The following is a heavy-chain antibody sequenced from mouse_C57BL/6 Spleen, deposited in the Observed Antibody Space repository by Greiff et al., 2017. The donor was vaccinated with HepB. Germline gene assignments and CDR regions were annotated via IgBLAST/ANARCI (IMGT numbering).Heavy chain of an antibody. CDR3: ARRDSNAFAY. CDR2: IYPGDGDT. V-gene: IGHV1-82*01. J-gene: IGHJ3*01. CDR1: GYAFSSSW. Sequence: QVQLQQSGPELVKPGASVKISCKASGYAFSSSWMNWVKQRPGKGLEWIGRIYPGDGDTNYNGKFKGKATLTADKSSSTAYMQLSSLTSEDSAVYFCARRDSNAFAYWGRGTLVTVSA. D-gene: IGHD2-5*01.